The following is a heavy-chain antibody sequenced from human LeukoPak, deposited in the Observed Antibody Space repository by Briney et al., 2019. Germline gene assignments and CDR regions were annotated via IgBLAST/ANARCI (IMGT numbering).Heavy chain of an antibody. CDR1: GFTDY. Sequence: GGSLRLSCAASGFTDYMTWVRQAPGKGLEWVALISFDGSSQYYADSVKGRFTISRDNSKNTLYLQMNSLRAEDTAVYYCAKPPEVGATVGYFDYWGQGTLVTVSS. V-gene: IGHV3-30*18. CDR3: AKPPEVGATVGYFDY. D-gene: IGHD1-26*01. CDR2: ISFDGSSQ. J-gene: IGHJ4*02.